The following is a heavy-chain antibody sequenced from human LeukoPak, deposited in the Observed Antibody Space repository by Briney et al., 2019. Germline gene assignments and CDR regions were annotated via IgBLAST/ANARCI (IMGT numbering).Heavy chain of an antibody. CDR3: PRGRVGDVVAIAPYYFDC. CDR2: IHYSGST. J-gene: IGHJ4*02. D-gene: IGHD2-21*01. V-gene: IGHV4-59*01. Sequence: SETLSLTCTVAAGSPSSYYWSWIRQPPEKGLEWVGYIHYSGSTNYHPSLKSRVTISVDRYKNQFPLKLSSVTAAETAVYYCPRGRVGDVVAIAPYYFDCWLRGRLVSDSS. CDR1: AGSPSSYY.